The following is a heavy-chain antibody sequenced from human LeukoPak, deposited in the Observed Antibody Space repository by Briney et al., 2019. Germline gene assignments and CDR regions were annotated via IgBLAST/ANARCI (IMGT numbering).Heavy chain of an antibody. CDR3: ARDRTVVTPDY. J-gene: IGHJ4*02. CDR2: ISSSSSTI. V-gene: IGHV3-48*01. D-gene: IGHD4-23*01. Sequence: GGSLRLSCAASGFTFSSYSMNWVRRAPGKGLEWVSYISSSSSTIYYADSVKGRFTISRDNAKNSLYLQMNSLRAEDTAVYYCARDRTVVTPDYWGQGTLVTVSS. CDR1: GFTFSSYS.